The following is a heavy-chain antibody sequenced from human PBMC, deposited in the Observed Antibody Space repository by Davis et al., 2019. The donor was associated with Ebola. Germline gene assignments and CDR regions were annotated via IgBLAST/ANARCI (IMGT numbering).Heavy chain of an antibody. CDR3: ARDHPSSSWYY. CDR2: IRSKANSYAT. Sequence: GESLKISCAASGFTFSGSAMHWVRQASGKGLEWVGRIRSKANSYATAYAASVKGRFTISRDDSKNTAYLQMNSLKTEDTAVYYCARDHPSSSWYYWGQGTLVTVSS. D-gene: IGHD6-13*01. CDR1: GFTFSGSA. V-gene: IGHV3-73*01. J-gene: IGHJ4*02.